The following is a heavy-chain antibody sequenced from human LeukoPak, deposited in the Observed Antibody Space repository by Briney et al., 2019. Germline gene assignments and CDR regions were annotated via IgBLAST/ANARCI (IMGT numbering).Heavy chain of an antibody. CDR2: INPSGGST. D-gene: IGHD4-23*01. V-gene: IGHV1-46*01. Sequence: ASVKVSCKASGYTFTSYYMHWVRQAPGQGLEWMGIINPSGGSTSYAQNFQGRVTMTRDMSTSTVYMELSSLRSEDTVVYYCARGGGVVTVFDYWGQGTLVTVSS. CDR3: ARGGGVVTVFDY. CDR1: GYTFTSYY. J-gene: IGHJ4*02.